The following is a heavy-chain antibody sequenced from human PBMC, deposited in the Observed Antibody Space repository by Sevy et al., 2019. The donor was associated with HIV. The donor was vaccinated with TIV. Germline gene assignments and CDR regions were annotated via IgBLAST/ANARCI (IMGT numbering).Heavy chain of an antibody. Sequence: GGSLRLSCAASGFSFSSYWMSWVRQAPGKGLEWVANIKQDGSEKYYVDSVKGRFTISRDNAKNSLYLQMNSLRAEDTAVYYCVTIDTVMVTSGDYWGQGTLVTVSS. J-gene: IGHJ4*02. CDR2: IKQDGSEK. D-gene: IGHD5-18*01. CDR1: GFSFSSYW. CDR3: VTIDTVMVTSGDY. V-gene: IGHV3-7*01.